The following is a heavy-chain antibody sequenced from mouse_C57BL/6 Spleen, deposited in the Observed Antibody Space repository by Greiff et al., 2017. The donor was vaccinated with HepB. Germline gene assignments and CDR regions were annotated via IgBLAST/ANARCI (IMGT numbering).Heavy chain of an antibody. V-gene: IGHV3-6*01. CDR3: ARGPDYYGSWDY. Sequence: VQLKESGPGLVKPSQSLSLTCSVTGYSITSGYYWNWIRQFPGNKLEWMGYISYDGSNNYNPSLKNRISITRDTSKNQFFLKLNSVTTEDTATYYCARGPDYYGSWDYWGQGTTLTVSS. CDR1: GYSITSGYY. D-gene: IGHD1-1*01. J-gene: IGHJ2*01. CDR2: ISYDGSN.